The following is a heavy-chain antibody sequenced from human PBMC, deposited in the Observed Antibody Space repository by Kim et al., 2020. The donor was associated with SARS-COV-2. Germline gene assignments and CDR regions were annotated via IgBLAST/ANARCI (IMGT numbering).Heavy chain of an antibody. V-gene: IGHV3-43*02. CDR1: GFTFDDYA. Sequence: GGSLRLSCAASGFTFDDYAMHWVRQAPGKGLEWVSLISGDGGSTYYADSVKGRFTISRDNSKNSLYLQMNSLRTEDTALYYCAKGEGYSSGAPAFDIWGQGTMVTVSS. CDR2: ISGDGGST. J-gene: IGHJ3*02. D-gene: IGHD6-19*01. CDR3: AKGEGYSSGAPAFDI.